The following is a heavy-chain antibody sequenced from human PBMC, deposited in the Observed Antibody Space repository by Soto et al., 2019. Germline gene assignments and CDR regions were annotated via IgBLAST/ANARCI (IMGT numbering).Heavy chain of an antibody. J-gene: IGHJ5*02. Sequence: ASVKVSCKASGYSFTNNDVSWVRQATGQGLEWMGWMNPGSGDTGYAQKFQGRVTMTRDISIATAYMELSSLRSDDTATYYCARMATFGSLNWFDPWGQGTLVTVSS. CDR1: GYSFTNND. CDR2: MNPGSGDT. CDR3: ARMATFGSLNWFDP. V-gene: IGHV1-8*01. D-gene: IGHD3-16*01.